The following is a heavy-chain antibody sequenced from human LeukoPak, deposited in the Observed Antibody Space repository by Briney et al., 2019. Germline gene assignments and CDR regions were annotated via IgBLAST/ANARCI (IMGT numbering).Heavy chain of an antibody. J-gene: IGHJ4*02. CDR2: ISSSSSFT. CDR1: GFTFSSFS. Sequence: GGSLRLSCAASGFTFSSFSINWVRQAPGKGLEWVSCISSSSSFTYCADSVKGRFTISRDNAKNSLFLQMNSLRDEDTAVYYCAKDEGRGYCSGGSCYPFDCWGQGTLVTVSS. CDR3: AKDEGRGYCSGGSCYPFDC. D-gene: IGHD2-15*01. V-gene: IGHV3-48*02.